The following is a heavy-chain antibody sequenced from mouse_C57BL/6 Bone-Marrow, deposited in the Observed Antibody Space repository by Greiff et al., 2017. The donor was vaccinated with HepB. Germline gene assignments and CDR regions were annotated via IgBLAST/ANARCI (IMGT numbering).Heavy chain of an antibody. V-gene: IGHV1-42*01. CDR2: INPSTGGT. CDR1: GYSFTGYY. J-gene: IGHJ4*01. Sequence: VQLQQSGPELVKPGASVKISCKASGYSFTGYYMNWVKQSPEKSLEWIGEINPSTGGTTYNQKFKAKATLTVDKSSSTADMQLKSLTSEDSAVYYCARKGGSSGGAMDYWGQGTSVTVSS. D-gene: IGHD3-2*02. CDR3: ARKGGSSGGAMDY.